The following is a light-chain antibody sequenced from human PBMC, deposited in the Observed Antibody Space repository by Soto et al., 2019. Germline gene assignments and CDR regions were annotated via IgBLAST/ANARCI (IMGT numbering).Light chain of an antibody. CDR2: DAS. V-gene: IGKV3-11*01. J-gene: IGKJ5*01. CDR1: QSIRTS. CDR3: QQRNVWPTIT. Sequence: TQSPSTLSVAPGERATLSCRASQSIRTSLAWYQQKPGQAPRLVIFDASNRANGVPARFGGSGSGTDFTLTINSLETEDFAVYYCQQRNVWPTITFGQGTRLEIK.